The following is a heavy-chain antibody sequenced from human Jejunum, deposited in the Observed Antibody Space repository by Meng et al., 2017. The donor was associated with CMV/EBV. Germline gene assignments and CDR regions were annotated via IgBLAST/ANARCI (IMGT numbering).Heavy chain of an antibody. CDR3: ARNATGGGWFDP. V-gene: IGHV4-39*07. D-gene: IGHD3-16*01. J-gene: IGHJ5*02. Sequence: SCASITSGSGYWGWIRQSPGKGLEWIGTIYYSGSTHYNPSVRSRITMSVDTSKNLFSLELSYVTAADTAVYYCARNATGGGWFDPWGQGTLVTVSS. CDR1: CASITSGSGY. CDR2: IYYSGST.